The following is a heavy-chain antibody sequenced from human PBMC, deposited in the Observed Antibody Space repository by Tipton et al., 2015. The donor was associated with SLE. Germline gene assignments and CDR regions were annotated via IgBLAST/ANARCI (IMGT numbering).Heavy chain of an antibody. CDR2: IYYSGGT. Sequence: TLSLTCTVSGGSISAYYWSWIRQPPGKRLEWIGYIYYSGGTSYNPSLNSRVTISVDTSRNQFSLKLTSVTAADSAVYYCARYSLTTCFVDLWGRGNKLTPSS. D-gene: IGHD1-14*01. CDR1: GGSISAYY. CDR3: ARYSLTTCFVDL. J-gene: IGHJ2*01. V-gene: IGHV4-59*01.